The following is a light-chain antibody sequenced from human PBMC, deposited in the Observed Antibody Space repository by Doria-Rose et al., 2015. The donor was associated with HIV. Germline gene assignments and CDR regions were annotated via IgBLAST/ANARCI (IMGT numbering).Light chain of an antibody. CDR3: QQYYDTPS. Sequence: TRSPESLGMSLGERATLNCKSNQSLLYTSKNYLAWYQQKPEQPPKLLIYWVSTRQSGVPARFSGSGSGTDFTLTISSLEAEDVAVYYCQQYYDTPSFGPGTTVDIK. CDR1: QSLLYTSKNY. V-gene: IGKV4-1*01. CDR2: WVS. J-gene: IGKJ3*01.